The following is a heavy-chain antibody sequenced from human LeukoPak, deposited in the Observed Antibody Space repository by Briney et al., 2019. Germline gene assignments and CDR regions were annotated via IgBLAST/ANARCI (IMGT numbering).Heavy chain of an antibody. J-gene: IGHJ4*02. CDR2: VGISSGNT. CDR1: GFTFSDYS. V-gene: IGHV3-48*04. D-gene: IGHD5-12*01. CDR3: ARDHRYAYDN. Sequence: GGSLRLSCAASGFTFSDYSMNWVRQAPGKGLEWISYVGISSGNTKYADSVKGRFTISGDSAKNSVFLQMNNLRVEDTAVYYCARDHRYAYDNWGQGTLVTVSS.